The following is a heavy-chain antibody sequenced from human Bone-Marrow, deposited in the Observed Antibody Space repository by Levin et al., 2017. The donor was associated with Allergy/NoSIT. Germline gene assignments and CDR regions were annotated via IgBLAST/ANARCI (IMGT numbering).Heavy chain of an antibody. CDR3: ARPKRRIAAADHHFDY. CDR1: GYSFTSYW. J-gene: IGHJ4*02. Sequence: HGESLKISCKGSGYSFTSYWISWVRQMPGKGLEWMGRIDPSDSYTNYSPSFQGHVTISADKSISTAYLQWSSLKASDTAMYYCARPKRRIAAADHHFDYWGQGTLVTVSS. V-gene: IGHV5-10-1*01. CDR2: IDPSDSYT. D-gene: IGHD6-13*01.